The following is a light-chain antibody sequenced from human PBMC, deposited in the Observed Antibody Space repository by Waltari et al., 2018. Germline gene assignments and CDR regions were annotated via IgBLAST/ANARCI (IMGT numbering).Light chain of an antibody. J-gene: IGKJ4*01. V-gene: IGKV2-28*01. CDR2: LGS. CDR1: QSLLYSNGYNY. CDR3: MQAVQTPLT. Sequence: EIVMTQSPLSLSVTPGEPASISCRSSQSLLYSNGYNYLDWYLQKPGQSPQLLIYLGSNRASGVPDRFSGSGSGTDFTLKISRVEAEDVGIYYCMQAVQTPLTFGGGTKVEIK.